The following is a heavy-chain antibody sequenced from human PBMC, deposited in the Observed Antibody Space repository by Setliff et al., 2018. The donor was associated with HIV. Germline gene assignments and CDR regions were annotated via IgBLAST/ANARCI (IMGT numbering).Heavy chain of an antibody. CDR2: ISSSGRTI. J-gene: IGHJ2*01. V-gene: IGHV3-11*04. CDR3: ARENRYCSGGSCDWYFDL. D-gene: IGHD2-15*01. CDR1: GFSFSDYY. Sequence: PGGSLRLSCAASGFSFSDYYMSWIRQAPGKGLEWISYISSSGRTIYYADSVKGRFTISRDNAKNSLYLQMNSLRAEDTAVYYCARENRYCSGGSCDWYFDLWGRGTLVTVSS.